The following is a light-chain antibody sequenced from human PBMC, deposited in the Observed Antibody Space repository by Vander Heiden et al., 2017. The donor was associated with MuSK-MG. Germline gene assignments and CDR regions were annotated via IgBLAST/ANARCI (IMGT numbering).Light chain of an antibody. CDR3: SSYAGINNV. Sequence: QSALTQPPSASGSPGQSVTISCTGTSSDVGGYNYVSWYPQSPGKVPNLLIYEVSKRPAGVPDRFAGSKSGNTASLTVSGLQAEDEADYYCSSYAGINNVFGTGTKVTVL. CDR2: EVS. J-gene: IGLJ1*01. V-gene: IGLV2-8*01. CDR1: SSDVGGYNY.